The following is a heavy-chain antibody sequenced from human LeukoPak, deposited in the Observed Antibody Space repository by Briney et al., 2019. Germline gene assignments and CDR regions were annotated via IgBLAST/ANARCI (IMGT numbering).Heavy chain of an antibody. D-gene: IGHD3-3*01. CDR3: ARVGITIFGVDWYYFDY. CDR2: IYHSGST. V-gene: IGHV4-38-2*02. Sequence: SETLSLTCTVSGYSISSGYYWGWIRPPPGKGLEWIGSIYHSGSTYYNPSLKSRVTISVDTSKNHFSLKLSSVTAADTAVYYCARVGITIFGVDWYYFDYWGQGTLVTVSS. J-gene: IGHJ4*02. CDR1: GYSISSGYY.